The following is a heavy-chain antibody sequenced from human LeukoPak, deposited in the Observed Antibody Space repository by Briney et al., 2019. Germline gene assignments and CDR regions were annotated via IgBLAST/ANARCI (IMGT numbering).Heavy chain of an antibody. J-gene: IGHJ4*02. Sequence: PGGSLRLSCAASGFTFSSYGMHWVRQAPGKGLEWVAFIRYDGSNKYYADSVKGRFTISRDNAKNSLYLQMNSLRAEDTAVYYCARDGLSYGSGSYHDYWGQGTLVTVSS. V-gene: IGHV3-30*02. D-gene: IGHD3-10*01. CDR2: IRYDGSNK. CDR3: ARDGLSYGSGSYHDY. CDR1: GFTFSSYG.